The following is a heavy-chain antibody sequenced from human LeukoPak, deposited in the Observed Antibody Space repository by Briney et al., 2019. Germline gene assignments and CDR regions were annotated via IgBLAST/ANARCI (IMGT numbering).Heavy chain of an antibody. CDR2: IIPIFGTA. Sequence: ASVKVSCKASGGTFSSYAISWVRQAPGQGLEWMGGIIPIFGTASYAQKFQGRVTITADKSTSTAYMELSSLRSEDTAVYYCATNRRGVLYYYMDVWGKGTTVTISS. CDR1: GGTFSSYA. D-gene: IGHD3-10*01. CDR3: ATNRRGVLYYYMDV. V-gene: IGHV1-69*06. J-gene: IGHJ6*03.